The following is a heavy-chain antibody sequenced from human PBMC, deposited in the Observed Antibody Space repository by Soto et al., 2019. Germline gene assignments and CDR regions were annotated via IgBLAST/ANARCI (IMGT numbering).Heavy chain of an antibody. D-gene: IGHD6-6*01. CDR2: IIPIFGTA. CDR3: ARDLRRAARGAEIYYGMDV. J-gene: IGHJ6*02. CDR1: GGTFSSYA. V-gene: IGHV1-69*13. Sequence: SVKVSCKASGGTFSSYAISWVRQAPGQGLEWMGGIIPIFGTANYAQKFQGRVTITADESTSTAYMELSSLRSEDTAVYYCARDLRRAARGAEIYYGMDVWGQGTTVTVSS.